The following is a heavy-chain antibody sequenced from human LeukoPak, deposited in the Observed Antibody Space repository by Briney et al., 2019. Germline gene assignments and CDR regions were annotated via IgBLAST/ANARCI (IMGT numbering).Heavy chain of an antibody. D-gene: IGHD1-26*01. CDR1: GYTFTGYY. CDR2: INPNSGAT. V-gene: IGHV1-2*02. Sequence: ASVKVSCKASGYTFTGYYMHWVRQAPGQGPEWMGWINPNSGATNYAQKFQGRVTMTRDTSINTAYMELRRLRSDDTAVYYCAREPASGSYYGTFDPWGQGTLVTVSS. CDR3: AREPASGSYYGTFDP. J-gene: IGHJ5*02.